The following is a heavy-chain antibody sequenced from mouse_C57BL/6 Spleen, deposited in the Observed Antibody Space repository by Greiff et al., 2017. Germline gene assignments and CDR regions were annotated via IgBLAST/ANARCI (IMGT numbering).Heavy chain of an antibody. V-gene: IGHV1-53*01. CDR3: ARGSFYDGYFDY. J-gene: IGHJ2*01. CDR2: INPSNGGT. CDR1: GYTFTSYW. D-gene: IGHD2-3*01. Sequence: QVQLQQSGTELVKPGASVKLSCKASGYTFTSYWMHWVKQRPGQGLEWIGNINPSNGGTNYNEKFKSKATLTVDKSSSTAYMQLSSLTSEDSAVYYCARGSFYDGYFDYWGQGTTLTVSS.